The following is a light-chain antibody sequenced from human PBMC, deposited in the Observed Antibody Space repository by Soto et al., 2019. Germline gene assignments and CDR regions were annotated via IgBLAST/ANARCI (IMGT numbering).Light chain of an antibody. J-gene: IGKJ2*01. CDR3: QQYDDWPPYT. Sequence: EVEMTQSPATLSVSPGERATLSCRASQSVNSNLAWYQQKPGQAPRLLIYTASTRATGIPARFSGSGSGTEFTLTISSLQSEDFAVYYCQQYDDWPPYTFGQGTKLEIK. CDR1: QSVNSN. V-gene: IGKV3-15*01. CDR2: TAS.